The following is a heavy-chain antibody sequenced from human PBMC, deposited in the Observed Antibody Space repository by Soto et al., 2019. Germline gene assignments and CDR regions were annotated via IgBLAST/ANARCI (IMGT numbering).Heavy chain of an antibody. V-gene: IGHV3-23*01. CDR3: GNSGWHNPDGYFQR. J-gene: IGHJ1*01. CDR2: ISGSGGST. CDR1: GFTFSSYA. D-gene: IGHD6-19*01. Sequence: EVQLLESGGGLVQPGGSLRLSCAASGFTFSSYAMSWVRQAPGKGLEWVSAISGSGGSTYYADSVKGRFTISRDNSKNTLDRQKMSLSGEETAVHYCGNSGWHNPDGYFQRWGQGTLVTVSS.